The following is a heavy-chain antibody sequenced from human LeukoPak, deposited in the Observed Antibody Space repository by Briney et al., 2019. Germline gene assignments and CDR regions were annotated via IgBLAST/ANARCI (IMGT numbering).Heavy chain of an antibody. CDR1: GFTFSDDY. CDR2: ISSRGINT. D-gene: IGHD2-2*01. CDR3: ARDGDIVVVPAFYYMDV. J-gene: IGHJ6*03. Sequence: GGSLRLSCAASGFTFSDDYMSWIRQAPGKGLEWVSYISSRGINTYYADSVKGRFTISRDNAKNSLYLQMNSLRAEDTAVYYCARDGDIVVVPAFYYMDVWGKGTTVTVSS. V-gene: IGHV3-11*04.